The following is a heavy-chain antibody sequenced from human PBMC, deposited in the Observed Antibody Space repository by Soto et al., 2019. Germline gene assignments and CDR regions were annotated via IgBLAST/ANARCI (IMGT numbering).Heavy chain of an antibody. CDR1: GGSFSGYY. D-gene: IGHD6-13*01. Sequence: QVQLQQWGAGLLKPSETLSLTCAVYGGSFSGYYWSWIRQPPGKGLEWIGEINHSGSTNYNPSLKSRVTLSVXXSXNXXSLKLSSVTAADTAVYYCARGSSSWYHHYSYGMDVWGQGTTVTVSS. J-gene: IGHJ6*02. V-gene: IGHV4-34*01. CDR3: ARGSSSWYHHYSYGMDV. CDR2: INHSGST.